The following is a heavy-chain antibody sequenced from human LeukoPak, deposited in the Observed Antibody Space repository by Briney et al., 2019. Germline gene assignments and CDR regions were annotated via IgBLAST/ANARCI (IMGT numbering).Heavy chain of an antibody. J-gene: IGHJ4*02. D-gene: IGHD1-14*01. Sequence: SETLSLTCTVSGYSISSGYYWGRIRQPPGKGLEWIGSIYHSGSTYYNPSLKSRVTISVDTSKNQFSLKLSSVTAADTAVYYCARRAPEVWPYFDYWGQGTLVTVSS. CDR1: GYSISSGYY. CDR2: IYHSGST. CDR3: ARRAPEVWPYFDY. V-gene: IGHV4-38-2*02.